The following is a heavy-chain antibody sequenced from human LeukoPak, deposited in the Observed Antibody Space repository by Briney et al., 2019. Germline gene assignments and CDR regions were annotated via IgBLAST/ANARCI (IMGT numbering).Heavy chain of an antibody. CDR3: AKDLHYGSADY. CDR1: GFTFSTYG. Sequence: GGSLRLSCVASGFTFSTYGMHWVRQAPGKGLVWVSFINPDGRSTNYADSVKGRFTMSRDNAKNTLYLQMNSLRAEDTAVYYCAKDLHYGSADYWGQGTLVTVSS. D-gene: IGHD3-10*01. CDR2: INPDGRST. V-gene: IGHV3-74*01. J-gene: IGHJ4*02.